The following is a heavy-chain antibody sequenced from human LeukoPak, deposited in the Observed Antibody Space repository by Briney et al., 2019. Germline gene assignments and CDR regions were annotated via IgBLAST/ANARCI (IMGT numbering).Heavy chain of an antibody. D-gene: IGHD6-19*01. CDR2: INPSGGST. CDR3: AREIAGAVAGVNWFDP. CDR1: GYTFTGYY. J-gene: IGHJ5*02. V-gene: IGHV1-46*01. Sequence: GASVEVSCKASGYTFTGYYMHWVRQAPGQGLEWMGIINPSGGSTSYAQKFQGRVTMTRDTSTSTVYMELSSLRSEDTAVYYCAREIAGAVAGVNWFDPWGQGTLVTVSS.